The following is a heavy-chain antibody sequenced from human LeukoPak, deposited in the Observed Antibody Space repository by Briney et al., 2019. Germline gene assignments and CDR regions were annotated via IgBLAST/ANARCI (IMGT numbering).Heavy chain of an antibody. D-gene: IGHD3-10*01. CDR3: ARVQGGYSPPSRYYYGMDV. J-gene: IGHJ6*02. Sequence: SETLSLTCTVSGVSISSYYWSWIRQPPGKGLEWIAYMYYSGSTNYNPSLKSRVTISVDTSKNQFSLDLSSVTAADTAVYYCARVQGGYSPPSRYYYGMDVWGQGTTVTVSS. V-gene: IGHV4-59*13. CDR1: GVSISSYY. CDR2: MYYSGST.